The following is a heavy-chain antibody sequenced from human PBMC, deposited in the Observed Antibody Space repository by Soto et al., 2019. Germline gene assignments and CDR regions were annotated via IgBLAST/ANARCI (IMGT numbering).Heavy chain of an antibody. CDR1: GSTFSSYA. V-gene: IGHV1-69*19. CDR2: IIPIFGTA. Sequence: QVQLVQSGAEVKKPGSSVKVSCKASGSTFSSYAISWVRQAPGQGLEWMGGIIPIFGTANYAQKFQGRVTITADESTSTAYMELSSLRSEDTAVYYCASRIAARPRYYYYGTDVWGQGTTVTVSS. J-gene: IGHJ6*02. D-gene: IGHD6-6*01. CDR3: ASRIAARPRYYYYGTDV.